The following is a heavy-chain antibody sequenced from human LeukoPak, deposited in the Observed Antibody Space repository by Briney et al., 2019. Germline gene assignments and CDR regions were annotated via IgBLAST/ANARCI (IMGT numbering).Heavy chain of an antibody. CDR2: FDPEDGET. Sequence: ASVKVSCKVSGYTLTELSMHWVRQAPGKGLEWVGGFDPEDGETIYAQKFQGRVTMTEDTSTDTAYMELSSLRSEDTAVYYCATGYCSGGSCYWFDPWGQGTLVTVSS. CDR1: GYTLTELS. J-gene: IGHJ5*02. V-gene: IGHV1-24*01. CDR3: ATGYCSGGSCYWFDP. D-gene: IGHD2-15*01.